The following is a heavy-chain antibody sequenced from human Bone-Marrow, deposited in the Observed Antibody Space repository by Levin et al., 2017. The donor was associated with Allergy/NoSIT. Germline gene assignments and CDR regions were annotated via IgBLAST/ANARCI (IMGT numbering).Heavy chain of an antibody. CDR3: ARGHYEYSSSSSKEYYGMDV. CDR2: IYYSGST. CDR1: GGSISSYY. V-gene: IGHV4-59*01. J-gene: IGHJ6*02. Sequence: SQTLSLTCTVSGGSISSYYWSWIRQPPGKGLEWIGYIYYSGSTNYNPSLKSRVTISVDTSKNQFSLKLSSVTAADTAVYYCARGHYEYSSSSSKEYYGMDVWGQGTTVTVSS. D-gene: IGHD6-6*01.